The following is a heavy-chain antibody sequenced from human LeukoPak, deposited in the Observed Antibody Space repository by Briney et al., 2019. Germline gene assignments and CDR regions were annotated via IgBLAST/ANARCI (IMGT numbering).Heavy chain of an antibody. J-gene: IGHJ4*02. CDR2: IIPIFGTA. Sequence: GASVKVSCKASGGTFSSYAISWVRQAPGQGLEWMGGIIPIFGTANYAQKFQGRVTITADESTSTAYMELSSLRSEDTAVYYCARDVRDSSSYYYSFGYWGQGTLVTVSS. D-gene: IGHD3-22*01. CDR1: GGTFSSYA. V-gene: IGHV1-69*13. CDR3: ARDVRDSSSYYYSFGY.